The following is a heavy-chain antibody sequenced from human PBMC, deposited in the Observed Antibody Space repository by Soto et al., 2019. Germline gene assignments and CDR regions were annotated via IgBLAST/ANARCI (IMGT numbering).Heavy chain of an antibody. V-gene: IGHV1-3*04. CDR1: GYTFTSYA. Sequence: VASVKVSCKASGYTFTSYAMHWVRQAPGQRLEWMGWIHTAKGNTKYSQKFEARVTLTRDTAASTAYMELNSLRSDDTAVYYCARDPIWTYTWNYARLNYLDPWGQGTLVTVSS. D-gene: IGHD1-7*01. CDR3: ARDPIWTYTWNYARLNYLDP. J-gene: IGHJ5*02. CDR2: IHTAKGNT.